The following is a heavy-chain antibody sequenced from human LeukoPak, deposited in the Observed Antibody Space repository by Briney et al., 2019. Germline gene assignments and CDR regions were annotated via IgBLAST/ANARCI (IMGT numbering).Heavy chain of an antibody. CDR3: ARVSRDGRRMLLWFGES. CDR1: SYTFTRYG. V-gene: IGHV1-2*02. CDR2: INPNSGGT. J-gene: IGHJ4*02. Sequence: ASVKVSRKASSYTFTRYGISWVRQAPGQGLEWMGWINPNSGGTNYAQKFQGRVTMTRDTSISTAYMELSSLRSEDTAVYYCARVSRDGRRMLLWFGESWGQGTLVTVSS. D-gene: IGHD3-10*01.